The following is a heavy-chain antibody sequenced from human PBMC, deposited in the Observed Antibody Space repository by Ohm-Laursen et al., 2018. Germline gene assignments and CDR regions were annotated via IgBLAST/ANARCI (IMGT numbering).Heavy chain of an antibody. CDR1: GGSISNYY. CDR3: ARGYYDRVDS. CDR2: MYSSGST. Sequence: SETLFLTCNVSGGSISNYYWSWIRQPAGKGLEWVGRMYSSGSTNYNPAHKSRITMSFDTSKTQFSLKLSSVTAADTAVYYCARGYYDRVDSWGQGTLVTVSS. D-gene: IGHD3-22*01. V-gene: IGHV4-4*07. J-gene: IGHJ4*02.